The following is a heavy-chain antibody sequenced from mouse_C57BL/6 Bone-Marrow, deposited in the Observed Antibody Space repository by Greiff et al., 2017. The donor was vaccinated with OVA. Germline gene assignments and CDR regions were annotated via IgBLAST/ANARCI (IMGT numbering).Heavy chain of an antibody. D-gene: IGHD1-1*01. Sequence: QVQLQQPGAELVRPGSSVKLSCKASGYTFTSYWMDWVKQRPGQGLEWIGNIYPSDSETHYNQKFKDKATLTVDKSSSTAYMQLSSLASEDSAVYHGARPLLLRSYYFDYWGQGTTLTVSS. CDR3: ARPLLLRSYYFDY. CDR2: IYPSDSET. J-gene: IGHJ2*01. CDR1: GYTFTSYW. V-gene: IGHV1-61*01.